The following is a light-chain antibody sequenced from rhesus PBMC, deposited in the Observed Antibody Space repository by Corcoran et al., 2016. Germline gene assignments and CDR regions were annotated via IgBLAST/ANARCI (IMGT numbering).Light chain of an antibody. V-gene: IGKV1-36*02. Sequence: DIQMTQSPSSLSASVGDRVTITCRASQGISDYLNWYQQKSGKVPKRLLYAASSLESGVPPRFSGSGSGTDFTLTISSLQPEDVAAYYCLQGYSTPYSFGQGTKVEIK. CDR2: AAS. J-gene: IGKJ2*01. CDR3: LQGYSTPYS. CDR1: QGISDY.